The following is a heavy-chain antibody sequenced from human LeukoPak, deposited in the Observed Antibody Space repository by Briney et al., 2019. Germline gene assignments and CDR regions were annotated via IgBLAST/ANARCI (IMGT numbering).Heavy chain of an antibody. CDR1: GFTFSNAW. CDR3: TTGPYDY. V-gene: IGHV3-15*01. Sequence: PGGSLRLSCAASGFTFSNAWMNWFRQAPGKGLEWVGRIKSKTDDGTTESAAPVKGRFTISRDDSKNTLYLQMNSLKTEDTAVYYCTTGPYDYWGQGTLVTVSS. CDR2: IKSKTDDGTT. J-gene: IGHJ4*02.